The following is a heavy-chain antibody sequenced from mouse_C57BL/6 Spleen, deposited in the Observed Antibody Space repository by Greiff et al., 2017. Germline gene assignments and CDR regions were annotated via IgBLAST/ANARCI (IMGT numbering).Heavy chain of an antibody. V-gene: IGHV2-3*01. J-gene: IGHJ4*01. CDR1: GFSLTTYG. D-gene: IGHD2-3*01. CDR2: IWGDGNT. Sequence: VQLQQSGPGLVAPSQSLSITCTVSGFSLTTYGVSWVRQPPGKGLEWLGVIWGDGNTNYPSALISRLSISKDNSKSPVFLKLNSLQTDDTATYYCAKKGLGYEGYAMDYWGQGTSVTVSS. CDR3: AKKGLGYEGYAMDY.